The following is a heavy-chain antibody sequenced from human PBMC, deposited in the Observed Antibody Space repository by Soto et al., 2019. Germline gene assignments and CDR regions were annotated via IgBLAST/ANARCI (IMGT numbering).Heavy chain of an antibody. V-gene: IGHV3-23*01. CDR2: ISGSGGSK. CDR1: GLTFANYA. J-gene: IGHJ3*01. D-gene: IGHD1-26*01. Sequence: LVVSWAACGLTFANYAMIWVRQGPGKGLEWVSAISGSGGSKFYTDSVKGRFTISRDNSKKTLELQMNSLRAEDTAVYYSAKLGVGGTYDAFELWGQGTMVTVSS. CDR3: AKLGVGGTYDAFEL.